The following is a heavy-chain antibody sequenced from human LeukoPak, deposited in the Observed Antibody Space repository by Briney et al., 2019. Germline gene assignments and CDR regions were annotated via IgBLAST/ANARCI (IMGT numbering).Heavy chain of an antibody. CDR3: ARWGDYCTSTSCSAFYDSYFDY. D-gene: IGHD2-2*01. J-gene: IGHJ4*02. CDR1: GFTFISYS. CDR2: ISSSSRYI. Sequence: GGSLRLSCAASGFTFISYSMSWVRRAPGKGLEWVSSISSSSRYIYYADSVKGRFTISRDNAKNSLYLQMNSLRADDTAVYYCARWGDYCTSTSCSAFYDSYFDYWGQGILVTVSS. V-gene: IGHV3-21*06.